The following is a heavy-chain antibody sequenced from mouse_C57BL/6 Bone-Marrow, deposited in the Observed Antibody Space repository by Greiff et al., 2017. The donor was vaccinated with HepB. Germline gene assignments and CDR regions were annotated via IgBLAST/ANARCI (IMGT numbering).Heavy chain of an antibody. CDR2: IHPNSGST. Sequence: QVHVKQPGAELVKPGASVKLSCKASGYTFTSYWMHWVKQRPGQGLEWIGMIHPNSGSTNYNEKFKSKATLTVDKSSSTAYMQLSSLTSEDSAVYYCARTLYYGSSTFDYWGQGTTLTVSS. V-gene: IGHV1-64*01. D-gene: IGHD1-1*01. J-gene: IGHJ2*01. CDR3: ARTLYYGSSTFDY. CDR1: GYTFTSYW.